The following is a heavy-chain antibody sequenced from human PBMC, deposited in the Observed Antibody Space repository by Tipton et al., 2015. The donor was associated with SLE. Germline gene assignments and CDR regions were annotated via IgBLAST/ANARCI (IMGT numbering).Heavy chain of an antibody. J-gene: IGHJ2*01. CDR1: GGSISSSSYY. V-gene: IGHV4-39*07. CDR2: IYHSGST. Sequence: TLSLTCTVSGGSISSSSYYWGWIRQPPGKGLEWIGYIYHSGSTYYNPSLKSRLTISADTSKNQFSLKLTSVTAADTAVYYCAKASLGGIWYFDLWGRGTLVTVSS. CDR3: AKASLGGIWYFDL.